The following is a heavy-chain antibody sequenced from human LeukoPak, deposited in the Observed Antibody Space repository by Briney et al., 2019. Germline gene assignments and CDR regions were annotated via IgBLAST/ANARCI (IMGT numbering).Heavy chain of an antibody. CDR1: GFRFSAYG. Sequence: GGSLRLSCDASGFRFSAYGMSWVRQAPGKGLEWVANMKRDGSEKYYVDSVKGRFTISRDNAKNSLYLEMNSLRAEDTAVYYCARESGRLTNWFDPWGQGTLVTVSS. J-gene: IGHJ5*02. CDR3: ARESGRLTNWFDP. D-gene: IGHD2-21*02. V-gene: IGHV3-7*01. CDR2: MKRDGSEK.